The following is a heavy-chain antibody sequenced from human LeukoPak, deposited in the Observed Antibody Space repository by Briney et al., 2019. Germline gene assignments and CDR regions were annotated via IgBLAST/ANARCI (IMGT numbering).Heavy chain of an antibody. Sequence: GGSLRLSCAASGFTFSSYSMNWVRQAPGKGLEWVSSISSSSSYIYYADSVKGRFTISRDNAKNSLYLQMNSLGAEDTAVYYCARDSTTVRYYYYYYGMDVWGQGTTVTVSS. D-gene: IGHD4-17*01. CDR1: GFTFSSYS. CDR2: ISSSSSYI. CDR3: ARDSTTVRYYYYYYGMDV. V-gene: IGHV3-21*01. J-gene: IGHJ6*02.